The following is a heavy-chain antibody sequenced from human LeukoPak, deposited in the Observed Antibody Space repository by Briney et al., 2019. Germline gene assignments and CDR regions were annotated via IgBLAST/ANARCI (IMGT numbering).Heavy chain of an antibody. CDR1: GGSISSGSYY. CDR2: IYYSGST. D-gene: IGHD6-13*01. CDR3: ARVRYSSSCYDY. J-gene: IGHJ4*02. Sequence: PSETLSLTCTVSGGSISSGSYYWSWIRQPPGKGLEWIGYIYYSGSTNYNPSLKSRVTISVDTSKNQFSLKLSSVTAADTAVYYCARVRYSSSCYDYWGQGTLVTVSS. V-gene: IGHV4-61*01.